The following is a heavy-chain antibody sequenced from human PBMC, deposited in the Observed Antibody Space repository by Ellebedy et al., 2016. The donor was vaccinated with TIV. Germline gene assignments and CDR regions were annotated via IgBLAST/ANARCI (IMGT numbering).Heavy chain of an antibody. CDR1: GYTFTSYY. D-gene: IGHD3-10*01. Sequence: AASVKVSCKASGYTFTSYYMHWVRQAPGQGFEWMGIINPSGGSTSYAQKFQGRVTMTRDTSTSTVYMELSSLRSEDTAVYYCARASRRGGITMVRGVMVYWGQGTLVTVSS. CDR2: INPSGGST. J-gene: IGHJ4*02. V-gene: IGHV1-46*01. CDR3: ARASRRGGITMVRGVMVY.